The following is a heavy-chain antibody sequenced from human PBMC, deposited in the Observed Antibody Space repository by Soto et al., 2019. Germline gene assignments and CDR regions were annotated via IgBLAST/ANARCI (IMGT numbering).Heavy chain of an antibody. CDR2: ISYDGSNK. Sequence: PGGSLRRSCAASGFTFSSYAMHWVRQAPGKGLEWVAVISYDGSNKYYAASVKGRFTISGDNAKNSLYLQMNSLRAEETAVYYCANDDAIDYCGQCTLVTAP. CDR3: ANDDAIDY. V-gene: IGHV3-30-3*02. J-gene: IGHJ4*02. CDR1: GFTFSSYA.